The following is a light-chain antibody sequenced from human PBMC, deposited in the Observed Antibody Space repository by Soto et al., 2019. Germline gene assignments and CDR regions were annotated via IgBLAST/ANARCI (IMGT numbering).Light chain of an antibody. Sequence: DIQMTQSPPSLSASVGDRVTITCRASQSISSYLNWYQQKPGKAPKLLIYAASSLQSGVPSRFSGSGSGTDFTLTISSLQPEDFATYYCQQSYSTPPITFGQGTRLEI. CDR3: QQSYSTPPIT. CDR2: AAS. CDR1: QSISSY. J-gene: IGKJ5*01. V-gene: IGKV1-39*01.